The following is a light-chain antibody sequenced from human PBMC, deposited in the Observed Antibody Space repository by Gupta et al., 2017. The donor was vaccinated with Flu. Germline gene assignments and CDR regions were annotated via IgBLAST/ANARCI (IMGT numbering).Light chain of an antibody. CDR3: LQDHTYPWT. V-gene: IGKV1-6*01. J-gene: IGKJ1*01. Sequence: AIQMTQSPSSLSASIGDRVTITCRASQGIRNDLGWYQQKPGKAPQLLIYGARHLLNGVPSRFSGSGSGTDFTLSISGLQPEDFASYFCLQDHTYPWTFGQGTKVDLK. CDR2: GAR. CDR1: QGIRND.